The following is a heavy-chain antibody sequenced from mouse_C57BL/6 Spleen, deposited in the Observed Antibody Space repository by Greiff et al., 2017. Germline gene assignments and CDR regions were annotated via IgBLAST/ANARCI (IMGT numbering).Heavy chain of an antibody. CDR3: ARGGLLFAMDY. J-gene: IGHJ4*01. D-gene: IGHD3-1*01. CDR2: ISDDGSYT. Sequence: EVQLVESGGGLVKPGGSLKLSCAASGFTFSSYAMSWVRQTPEKRLEWVATISDDGSYTYYPDNVKGRFTISRDNAKNNLYLQMSHLKSEDTAMYYCARGGLLFAMDYWGQGTSVTVSS. V-gene: IGHV5-4*01. CDR1: GFTFSSYA.